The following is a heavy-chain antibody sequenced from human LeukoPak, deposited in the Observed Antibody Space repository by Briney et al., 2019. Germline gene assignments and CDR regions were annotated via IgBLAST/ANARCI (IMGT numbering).Heavy chain of an antibody. CDR2: ISYDGSNK. Sequence: GGSLRLSCGASGFTFSSYAMHGVRRDPGGGLEGGAVISYDGSNKYYADSVKGRFTISRDNSKNRLYLQMKSMRAEDTAMYYCARDLEMWEPTPENYYYYGMDVWGQGTTVTVSS. J-gene: IGHJ6*02. CDR1: GFTFSSYA. D-gene: IGHD1-26*01. V-gene: IGHV3-30-3*01. CDR3: ARDLEMWEPTPENYYYYGMDV.